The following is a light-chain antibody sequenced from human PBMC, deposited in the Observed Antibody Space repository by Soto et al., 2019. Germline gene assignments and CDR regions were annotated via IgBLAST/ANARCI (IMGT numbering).Light chain of an antibody. Sequence: EIVLTQSPGTLSLSPGERATLSCRASQSISSNNLAWYQQKPGQAPRLLIYGASSRATGISDRFSGSGSGTDFTLTIRRLEHEDFAVYYCQQYGSSRTFGQGTKVEIK. CDR1: QSISSNN. CDR2: GAS. CDR3: QQYGSSRT. J-gene: IGKJ1*01. V-gene: IGKV3-20*01.